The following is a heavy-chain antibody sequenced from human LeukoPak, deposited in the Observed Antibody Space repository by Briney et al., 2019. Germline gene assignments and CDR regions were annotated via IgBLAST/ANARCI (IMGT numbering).Heavy chain of an antibody. Sequence: PSETLSLTCTVSGGSISNYNYYWGWIRQPPGKGLEWIGSIYYSGSTHYNPSLKSRVNISVDTSKNQFSLKLNSVTAADTAVYYCARRIAAAGLFDYWGQGTLVTVSS. J-gene: IGHJ4*02. CDR1: GGSISNYNYY. D-gene: IGHD6-13*01. V-gene: IGHV4-39*07. CDR3: ARRIAAAGLFDY. CDR2: IYYSGST.